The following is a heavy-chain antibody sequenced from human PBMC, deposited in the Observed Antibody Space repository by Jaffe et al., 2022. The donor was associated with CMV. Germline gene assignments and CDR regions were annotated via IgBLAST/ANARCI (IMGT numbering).Heavy chain of an antibody. CDR1: GFTFSNAW. Sequence: EVQLVESGGGLVKPGGSLRLSCAASGFTFSNAWMSWVRQAPGKGLEWVGRIKSKTDGGTTDYAAPVKGRFTISRDDSKNTLYLQMNSLKTEDTAVYYCTTGDGYDYFDAFDIWGQGTMVTVSS. J-gene: IGHJ3*02. CDR3: TTGDGYDYFDAFDI. V-gene: IGHV3-15*01. CDR2: IKSKTDGGTT. D-gene: IGHD5-12*01.